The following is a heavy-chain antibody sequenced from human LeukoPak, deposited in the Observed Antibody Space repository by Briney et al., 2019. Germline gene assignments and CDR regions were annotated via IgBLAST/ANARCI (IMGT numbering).Heavy chain of an antibody. CDR1: RFTFSNYW. Sequence: GGSLRLSCAASRFTFSNYWMAWVRQAPGKGLEWVANIKQDGSEKYYVDSVKGRFTLSRDNAKNSLYLQMNSLRAEDTAVYYCAELGITMIGGVWGKGTTVTISS. CDR3: AELGITMIGGV. J-gene: IGHJ6*04. V-gene: IGHV3-7*01. CDR2: IKQDGSEK. D-gene: IGHD3-10*02.